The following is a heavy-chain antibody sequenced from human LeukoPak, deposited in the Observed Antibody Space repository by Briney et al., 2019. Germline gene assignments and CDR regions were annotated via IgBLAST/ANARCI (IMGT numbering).Heavy chain of an antibody. Sequence: KPGGSLRLSCAASGFTFSDYYMSWIRQAPGKGLEWVSYISSSGSTIYYADSVKGRFTISRDNAKNSLYLQMNSLRAEDTAVYYCARERRFGELTWASLAFDIWGQGTMVTVSS. D-gene: IGHD3-10*01. CDR3: ARERRFGELTWASLAFDI. CDR1: GFTFSDYY. J-gene: IGHJ3*02. V-gene: IGHV3-11*04. CDR2: ISSSGSTI.